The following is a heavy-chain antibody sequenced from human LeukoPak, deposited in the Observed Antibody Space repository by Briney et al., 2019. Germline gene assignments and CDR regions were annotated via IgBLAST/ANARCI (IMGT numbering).Heavy chain of an antibody. V-gene: IGHV4-34*01. CDR1: GGSFSGYY. Sequence: TSETLSLTCAVYGGSFSGYYWSWIRQPPGKGLEWIGEINHSGSTNYNPSLKSRVTISVDTSKNQFSLKLSSVTAADTDVYYCARRRYYDYVWGSLATGYYYYMDVWGKGTTVTVSS. CDR2: INHSGST. D-gene: IGHD3-16*01. J-gene: IGHJ6*03. CDR3: ARRRYYDYVWGSLATGYYYYMDV.